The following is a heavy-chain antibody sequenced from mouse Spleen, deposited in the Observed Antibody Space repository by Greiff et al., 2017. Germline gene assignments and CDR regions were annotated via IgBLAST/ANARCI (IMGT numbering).Heavy chain of an antibody. V-gene: IGHV5-9*04. CDR2: ISSGGGNT. J-gene: IGHJ1*01. CDR1: GFTFSSYA. CDR3: ARHRDGSSYGYFDV. D-gene: IGHD1-1*01. Sequence: EVKLMESGGGLVKLGGSLKLSCAASGFTFSSYAMSWVRQTPEKRLEWVATISSGGGNTYYPDSVKGRFTISRDNAKNTLYLQMSSLKSEDTAMYYCARHRDGSSYGYFDVWGAGTTVTVSS.